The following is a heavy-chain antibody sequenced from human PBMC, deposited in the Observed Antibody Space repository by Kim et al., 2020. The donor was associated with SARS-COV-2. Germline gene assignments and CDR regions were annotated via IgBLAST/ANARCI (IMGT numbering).Heavy chain of an antibody. J-gene: IGHJ6*02. D-gene: IGHD3-3*01. CDR2: INHSGST. Sequence: SETLSLTCAVYGGSFSGYYWSWIRQPPGKGLEWIGEINHSGSTNYNPSLKSRVTISVDTSKNQFSLKLSSVTAADTAVYYCARERAPTIFGVVINYYGMDVWSQGTTVTVSS. CDR1: GGSFSGYY. V-gene: IGHV4-34*01. CDR3: ARERAPTIFGVVINYYGMDV.